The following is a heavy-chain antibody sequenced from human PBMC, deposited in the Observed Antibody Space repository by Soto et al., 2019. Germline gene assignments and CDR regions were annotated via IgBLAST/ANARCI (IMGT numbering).Heavy chain of an antibody. Sequence: SETLSLTCGVSGGTIRSPDWWTWVRQPPGKGLEWIGEIFQSGSTNYTPSLESRVTISVDKSKNQFSPTLTSVTAADTAVYFCARGRGRYSSGWSWFDPWGQGILVTVSS. V-gene: IGHV4-4*02. J-gene: IGHJ5*02. CDR3: ARGRGRYSSGWSWFDP. CDR1: GGTIRSPDW. D-gene: IGHD6-19*01. CDR2: IFQSGST.